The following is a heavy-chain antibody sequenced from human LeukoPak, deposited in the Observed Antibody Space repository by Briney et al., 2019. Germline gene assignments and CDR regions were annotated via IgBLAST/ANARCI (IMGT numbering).Heavy chain of an antibody. CDR2: IYYSGST. Sequence: SETLSLTCAVYGGSVSGYYWGWIRQPPGKGLEWIGSIYYSGSTYYNPSLKSRVTISVDTSKNQFSLKLSSVTAADTAVYYCARHPGSKNIVVVPAASSGYDTWGQGTLVTVSS. D-gene: IGHD2-2*01. CDR3: ARHPGSKNIVVVPAASSGYDT. V-gene: IGHV4-39*01. CDR1: GGSVSGYY. J-gene: IGHJ5*02.